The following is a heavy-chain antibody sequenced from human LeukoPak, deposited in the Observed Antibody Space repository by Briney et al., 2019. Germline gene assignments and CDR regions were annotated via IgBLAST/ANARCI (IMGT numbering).Heavy chain of an antibody. J-gene: IGHJ4*02. V-gene: IGHV4-34*01. CDR2: INHSGST. CDR3: ARSSGLRFLEWSRYLDY. D-gene: IGHD3-3*01. CDR1: GWSFSGYY. Sequence: SETLSLTCAGYGWSFSGYYWSWIRQPPGKGLEWIGEINHSGSTNYNPSLKSRCTISVDTSKTQFSLKLSSVTAADTAVYYCARSSGLRFLEWSRYLDYWGQGTLVTVSS.